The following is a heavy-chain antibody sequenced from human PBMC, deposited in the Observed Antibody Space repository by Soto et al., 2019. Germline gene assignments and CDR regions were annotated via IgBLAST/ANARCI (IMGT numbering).Heavy chain of an antibody. V-gene: IGHV2-70*11. D-gene: IGHD3-3*02. CDR1: GFSLSTSGMC. Sequence: SGPTLVNPTQTLTLTCTFSGFSLSTSGMCVSWIRQPPGKALEWLARIDWDDDKYYSTSLKTRLTISKDTSKNQVVLTMTNMDPVDTATYYCARSLIASRIPNWFDPWGQRTLVTVSS. CDR2: IDWDDDK. CDR3: ARSLIASRIPNWFDP. J-gene: IGHJ5*02.